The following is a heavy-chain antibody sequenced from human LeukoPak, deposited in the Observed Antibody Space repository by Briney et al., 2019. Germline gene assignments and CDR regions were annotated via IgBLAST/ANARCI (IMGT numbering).Heavy chain of an antibody. CDR3: ASRADYGDFRLDY. Sequence: SETLSLTCTVSGGSISSTSYYWGWIRQPPGKGLEWIGSIYYTGSTYYNPSLKSRVTISVDTSKNHFSLKLSSVTAADTAVYYCASRADYGDFRLDYWGQGTLVTVSS. V-gene: IGHV4-39*07. CDR2: IYYTGST. J-gene: IGHJ4*02. CDR1: GGSISSTSYY. D-gene: IGHD4-17*01.